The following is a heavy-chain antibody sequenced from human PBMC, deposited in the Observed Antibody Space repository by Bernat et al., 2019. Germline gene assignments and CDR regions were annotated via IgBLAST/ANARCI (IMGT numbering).Heavy chain of an antibody. CDR1: GYTFTNFY. CDR3: GRSLIQHLYYNGLDV. CDR2: INPSDGNT. J-gene: IGHJ6*02. Sequence: QVQLVQSGAEVKKPGASVKVSCKASGYTFTNFYIHWVRQAPGQGLEWMGVINPSDGNTRYAQKFQDSISMTRDTSTSTVDMELNSLRSEDTAVYYCGRSLIQHLYYNGLDVWGQGTTVTVSS. D-gene: IGHD5-18*01. V-gene: IGHV1-46*01.